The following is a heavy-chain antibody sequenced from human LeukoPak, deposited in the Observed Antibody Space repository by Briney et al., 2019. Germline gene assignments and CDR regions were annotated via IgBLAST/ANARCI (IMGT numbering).Heavy chain of an antibody. V-gene: IGHV5-51*01. Sequence: GESLKISCKGSGYSFSSYRIGWVRQMPGKGLEWMGIIYPGDSDTTYSPSFQGQVTISADKSISTAYLQWSSLKASDTAMYYCARPGMYYDILTGPNDAFDIWGQGTMVTVSS. CDR3: ARPGMYYDILTGPNDAFDI. CDR2: IYPGDSDT. D-gene: IGHD3-9*01. CDR1: GYSFSSYR. J-gene: IGHJ3*02.